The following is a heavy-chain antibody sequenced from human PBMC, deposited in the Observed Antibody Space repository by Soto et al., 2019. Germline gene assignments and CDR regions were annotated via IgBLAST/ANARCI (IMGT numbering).Heavy chain of an antibody. J-gene: IGHJ3*02. CDR2: ISGSGGST. CDR1: GFTFSSYA. V-gene: IGHV3-23*01. Sequence: GESLKISCAASGFTFSSYAMSWVRQAPGKGLEWVSAISGSGGSTYYADSVKGRFTISRDNSKNTLYLQMNSLRAEDTAVYYCAKSLTFGGVIATDAFDIWGQGTMVTVSS. D-gene: IGHD3-16*02. CDR3: AKSLTFGGVIATDAFDI.